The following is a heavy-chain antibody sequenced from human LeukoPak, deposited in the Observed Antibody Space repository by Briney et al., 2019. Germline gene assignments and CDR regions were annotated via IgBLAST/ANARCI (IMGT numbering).Heavy chain of an antibody. CDR3: ARSPIVSGRSGYYAFDI. CDR2: IYRSGST. CDR1: GVSFSGYY. V-gene: IGHV4-34*01. D-gene: IGHD3-22*01. J-gene: IGHJ3*02. Sequence: SGSLSLSCAVSGVSFSGYYWSWIRQPPGKGLEWVWEIYRSGSTNYNASLTSLKSRVTISVDTSKNQFSLKLSSVTAADTAVYYRARSPIVSGRSGYYAFDIWGQGTMVTVSS.